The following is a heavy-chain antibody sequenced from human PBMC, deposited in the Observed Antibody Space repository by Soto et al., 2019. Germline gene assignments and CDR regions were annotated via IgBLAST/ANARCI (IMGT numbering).Heavy chain of an antibody. J-gene: IGHJ6*02. Sequence: SVKVSCKASGGTFSSYAISWVRQAPGQGLEWMGGIIPIFGTANYAQKFQGRVTITADESTSTAYMELSSLRSEDTAVYYCARDHKKYQLLNYYYYYGMDVWGQGTTVTVSS. CDR1: GGTFSSYA. CDR3: ARDHKKYQLLNYYYYYGMDV. V-gene: IGHV1-69*13. CDR2: IIPIFGTA. D-gene: IGHD2-2*01.